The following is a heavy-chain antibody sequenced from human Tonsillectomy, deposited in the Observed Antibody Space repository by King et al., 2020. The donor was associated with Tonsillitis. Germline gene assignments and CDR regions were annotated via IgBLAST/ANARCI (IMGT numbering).Heavy chain of an antibody. V-gene: IGHV3-73*01. CDR3: TRLGDSSSGAVY. J-gene: IGHJ4*02. CDR1: GFTFSGSA. D-gene: IGHD6-6*01. Sequence: VQLVESGGGLVQPGGSLKLSCAASGFTFSGSAMHWVRQASGKGLEWVGRIRSKANSYATAYAASVKGRFTISRDDSKNTAYLQMNSLKTEDTAVDYCTRLGDSSSGAVYWGQGTLVTVSS. CDR2: IRSKANSYAT.